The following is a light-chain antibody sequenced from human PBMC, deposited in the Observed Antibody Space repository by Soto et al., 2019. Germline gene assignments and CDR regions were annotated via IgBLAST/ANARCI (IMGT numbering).Light chain of an antibody. J-gene: IGKJ5*01. V-gene: IGKV3D-20*02. CDR1: QSVSSTY. CDR3: QQRNVWPPIT. CDR2: GAS. Sequence: IVVTQSPDTLSLSPGERATLSCRASQSVSSTYLAWYQQKRGLAPRLLIYGASSRATGIPDRFSGSGSGTDFTLTISRLEPEDFAVYYCQQRNVWPPITFGQGTRLEI.